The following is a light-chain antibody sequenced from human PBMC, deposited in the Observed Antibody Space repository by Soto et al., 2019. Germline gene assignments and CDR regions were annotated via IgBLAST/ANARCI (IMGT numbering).Light chain of an antibody. V-gene: IGKV3-15*01. J-gene: IGKJ1*01. CDR1: QSVSAN. CDR3: QQYSDWPRT. CDR2: GTS. Sequence: EILMTQSPATLPVSPGERATLSCRASQSVSANLAWYQHKPGQAPRLLIYGTSTRATGIPARFSGSGSGTHFILSISSLQPEDFAIYYCQQYSDWPRTFGQGTKV.